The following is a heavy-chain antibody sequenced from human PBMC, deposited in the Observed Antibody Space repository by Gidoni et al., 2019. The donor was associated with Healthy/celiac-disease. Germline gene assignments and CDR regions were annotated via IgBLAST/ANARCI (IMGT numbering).Heavy chain of an antibody. Sequence: EVQLVESGGGLVQPGGSLRLSCAASGFTFISYWMSWVRQAPGKGLEWVANIKQDGSEKYYVDSVKGRFTISRDNAKNSLYLQMNSLRAEDTAVYYCARVPTYYYDSSGYHDAFDIWGQGTMVTVSS. V-gene: IGHV3-7*03. J-gene: IGHJ3*02. CDR3: ARVPTYYYDSSGYHDAFDI. CDR2: IKQDGSEK. D-gene: IGHD3-22*01. CDR1: GFTFISYW.